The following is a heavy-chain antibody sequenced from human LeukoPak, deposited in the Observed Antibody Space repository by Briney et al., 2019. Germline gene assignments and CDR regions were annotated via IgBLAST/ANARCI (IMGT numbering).Heavy chain of an antibody. D-gene: IGHD6-19*01. V-gene: IGHV1-18*01. CDR3: ARGSGWYPGYY. J-gene: IGHJ4*02. CDR1: GYTFTSYG. Sequence: GASVKVSCKASGYTFTSYGISWVRQAPGQGLEWMGWISAYNGNTNYAQKLQGRVTMTRDTSTSTVYMELSSLRSEDTAVYYCARGSGWYPGYYWGQGTLVTVSS. CDR2: ISAYNGNT.